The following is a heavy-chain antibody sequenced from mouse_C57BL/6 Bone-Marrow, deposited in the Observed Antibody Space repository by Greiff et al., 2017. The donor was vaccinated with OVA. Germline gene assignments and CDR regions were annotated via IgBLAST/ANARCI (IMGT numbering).Heavy chain of an antibody. Sequence: VQLQQSGAELARPGASVKLSCKASGYTFTSYGISWVKQRTGQGLEWIGEIYPRSGNNYYNEKFKGKATLTADKSSSTAYLELRSLTSEDSAVFFCARSRPWAPGTYWGQGTLVTVSA. J-gene: IGHJ3*01. V-gene: IGHV1-81*01. CDR1: GYTFTSYG. CDR3: ARSRPWAPGTY. CDR2: IYPRSGNN. D-gene: IGHD4-1*01.